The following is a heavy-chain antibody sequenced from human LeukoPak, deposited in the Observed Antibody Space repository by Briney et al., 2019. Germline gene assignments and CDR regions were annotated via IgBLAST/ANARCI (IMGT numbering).Heavy chain of an antibody. D-gene: IGHD2-2*01. CDR1: GGSFSGYY. CDR3: ARGRYCSSTSCYVAYCGGDCYLDY. V-gene: IGHV4-34*01. CDR2: INHSGST. Sequence: SETLSLTCAVYGGSFSGYYWSWIRQPPGKGLEWIGEINHSGSTNYNPSLKSRVTISVDTSKNQFSLKLSSVTAADTAVYYCARGRYCSSTSCYVAYCGGDCYLDYWGQGTLVTVPS. J-gene: IGHJ4*02.